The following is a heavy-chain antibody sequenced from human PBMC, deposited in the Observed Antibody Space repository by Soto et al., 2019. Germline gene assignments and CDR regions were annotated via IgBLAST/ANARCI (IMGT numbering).Heavy chain of an antibody. D-gene: IGHD4-17*01. CDR1: GFAFSSYA. CDR2: ISYDGSNK. CDR3: AGEGTYGAVEY. Sequence: QVQLVESGGGVVQPGRSLRLSCAASGFAFSSYAMHWVRQAPGKGLEWVAVISYDGSNKYYADSVKGRFTISRDNSKNTLYLQMNSLRAEDTAVYYCAGEGTYGAVEYWGQGTLVTVSS. J-gene: IGHJ4*02. V-gene: IGHV3-30-3*01.